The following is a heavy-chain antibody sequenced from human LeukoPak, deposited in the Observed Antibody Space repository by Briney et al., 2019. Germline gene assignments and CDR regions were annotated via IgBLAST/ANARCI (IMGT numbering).Heavy chain of an antibody. V-gene: IGHV3-66*01. CDR1: GFTVSSSY. Sequence: GGSLRLSCAASGFTVSSSYMDWVRQAPGKGLEWVSLIFSGGGTYYADSVKGRFTISRDNSKNTLFLQMNSLRAEDTAVYYCARGGVVYPDSFDIWGRGTMVTVSS. CDR2: IFSGGGT. D-gene: IGHD2-15*01. CDR3: ARGGVVYPDSFDI. J-gene: IGHJ3*02.